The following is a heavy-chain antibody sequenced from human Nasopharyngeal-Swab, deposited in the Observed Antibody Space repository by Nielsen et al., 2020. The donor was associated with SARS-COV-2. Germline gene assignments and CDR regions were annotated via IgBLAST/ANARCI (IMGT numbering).Heavy chain of an antibody. CDR1: GFTFSNAW. J-gene: IGHJ6*03. D-gene: IGHD4-17*01. V-gene: IGHV3-15*01. Sequence: GGSLRLSCAASGFTFSNAWMSWVRQAPGKGLEWVGRIKSKTDGGTTDYAAPVKGRFTISRDDSKNTLYLQMNSLKTEDTAVYYCTTTTTATTTYYYYYYYMDVWGKGTTVTVSS. CDR2: IKSKTDGGTT. CDR3: TTTTTATTTYYYYYYYMDV.